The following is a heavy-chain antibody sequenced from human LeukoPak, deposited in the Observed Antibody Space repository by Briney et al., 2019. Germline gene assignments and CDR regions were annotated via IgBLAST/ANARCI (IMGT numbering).Heavy chain of an antibody. CDR2: ISAHNGNT. J-gene: IGHJ3*02. CDR1: GYTFTSYG. V-gene: IGHV1-18*01. D-gene: IGHD1-26*01. Sequence: ASVKVSCKASGYTFTSYGISWVRQAPGQGLEWMGWISAHNGNTNYAQKLQGRVTMTTDTSTSTAYMELRSLRSDDTAVYYCARDHQLRVAQAFDIWGQGTMVTVSS. CDR3: ARDHQLRVAQAFDI.